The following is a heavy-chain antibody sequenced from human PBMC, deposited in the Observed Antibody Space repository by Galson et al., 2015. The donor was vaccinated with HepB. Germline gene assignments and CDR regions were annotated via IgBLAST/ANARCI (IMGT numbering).Heavy chain of an antibody. V-gene: IGHV3-7*03. CDR1: GSTFSSYW. J-gene: IGHJ4*02. D-gene: IGHD4-23*01. Sequence: SLRLSCAASGSTFSSYWMSWVRQAPGKGLEWVANINQDGSEKYYVDSVKGRFTISRDHAKNSLYLQMNSLRAEDTAVYYCAKDGGPGGFYYFDYWGQGTLVTVSS. CDR3: AKDGGPGGFYYFDY. CDR2: INQDGSEK.